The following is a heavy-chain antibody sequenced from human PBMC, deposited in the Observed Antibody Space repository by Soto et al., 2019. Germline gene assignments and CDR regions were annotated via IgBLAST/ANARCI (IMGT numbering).Heavy chain of an antibody. CDR2: ISGGGGVST. Sequence: EVQLLESGGGLVQPGGSLTLSSAASGFTFSSYAMTWVRQAPGKGLEWVSGISGGGGVSTYYADSVKGRFTISRDNSMNTLYLQMNGRRAEDTAVYYCAKDAISMVRGVNNWFDPWGQGTLVTVSS. D-gene: IGHD3-10*01. CDR3: AKDAISMVRGVNNWFDP. J-gene: IGHJ5*02. CDR1: GFTFSSYA. V-gene: IGHV3-23*01.